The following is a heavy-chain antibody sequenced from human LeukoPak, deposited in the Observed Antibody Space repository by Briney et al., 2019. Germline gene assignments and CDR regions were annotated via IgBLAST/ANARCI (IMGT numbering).Heavy chain of an antibody. Sequence: SETLSLTCTVSGGSINNYYWSWIRQPPGKGLEWLGYIYYRGSTDYNPSLKSRVTISVDTSKNQFSLKLSSVTAADTAVYYCTTSRLLPAAIHFYYYYFMDVWGTGTTVTVSS. D-gene: IGHD2-21*02. CDR2: IYYRGST. CDR1: GGSINNYY. J-gene: IGHJ6*03. V-gene: IGHV4-59*01. CDR3: TTSRLLPAAIHFYYYYFMDV.